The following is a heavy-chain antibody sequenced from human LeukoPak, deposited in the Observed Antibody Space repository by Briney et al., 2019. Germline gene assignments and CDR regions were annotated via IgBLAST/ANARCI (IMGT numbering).Heavy chain of an antibody. D-gene: IGHD3-22*01. CDR3: ARLRSPNNSMIVGAFDI. CDR1: GCSIRSSSYY. Sequence: SETLSLTCTVSGCSIRSSSYYWGWIRQPPGKGLEWIGSIYYSGSTYYNPSLKSRVTISVDTSKNQFSLKLSSVTAADTAVYFCARLRSPNNSMIVGAFDIWGQGTMVTVSS. CDR2: IYYSGST. J-gene: IGHJ3*02. V-gene: IGHV4-39*01.